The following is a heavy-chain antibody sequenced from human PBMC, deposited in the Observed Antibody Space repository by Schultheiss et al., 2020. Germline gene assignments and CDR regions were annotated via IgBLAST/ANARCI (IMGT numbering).Heavy chain of an antibody. Sequence: GESLKISCAASGFTFSSYSMNWVRQAPGKGLEWVSSISSSSSYIYYADSVKGRFTISRDNAKNSLYLQMNSLRAEDTAVYYCAKGLGSYTSNWVGLWGQGTLVTVSS. CDR2: ISSSSSYI. CDR3: AKGLGSYTSNWVGL. CDR1: GFTFSSYS. V-gene: IGHV3-21*01. J-gene: IGHJ5*02. D-gene: IGHD3-10*01.